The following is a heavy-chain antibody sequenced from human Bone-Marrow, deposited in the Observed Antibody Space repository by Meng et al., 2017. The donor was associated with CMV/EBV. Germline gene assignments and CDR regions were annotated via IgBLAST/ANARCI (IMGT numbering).Heavy chain of an antibody. J-gene: IGHJ6*02. CDR3: ARDQTDIVVVPASTSYYYGMDV. CDR2: IKQDGSEK. CDR1: GFTFSSYW. D-gene: IGHD2-2*01. Sequence: GESLKISCAASGFTFSSYWMSWVRQAPGKGLEWVANIKQDGSEKYYVDSVKGRFTISRDNAKNSLYLQMNSLRAEDTAVYYCARDQTDIVVVPASTSYYYGMDVWGQGTTVTVSS. V-gene: IGHV3-7*03.